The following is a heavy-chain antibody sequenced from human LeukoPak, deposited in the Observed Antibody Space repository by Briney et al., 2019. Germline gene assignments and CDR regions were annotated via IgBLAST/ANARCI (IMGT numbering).Heavy chain of an antibody. J-gene: IGHJ4*02. V-gene: IGHV4-34*01. D-gene: IGHD2-15*01. CDR1: GGSFSGYY. CDR2: INHSGST. CDR3: ARDITYSGGD. Sequence: AETLSLTCAVYGGSFSGYYWSWIRQPPGKGLEWIGEINHSGSTNYNPALKSRVTISVDTSKNQFSLKLSSVTAADKAVYYCARDITYSGGDWGQGTLVTVYS.